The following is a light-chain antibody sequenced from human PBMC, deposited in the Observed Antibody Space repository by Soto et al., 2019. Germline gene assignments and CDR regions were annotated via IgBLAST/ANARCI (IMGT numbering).Light chain of an antibody. Sequence: QSVLTQPASVSGSPGQSITISCTGTSSDVGGYNYVSWYQQHPGKAPKLMIYDVSNRPSGVSNRFSGSKSGNTASLTISGLQAEDEDDYYCSSYTSSILFGGGTKLTVL. CDR2: DVS. J-gene: IGLJ2*01. CDR3: SSYTSSIL. V-gene: IGLV2-14*01. CDR1: SSDVGGYNY.